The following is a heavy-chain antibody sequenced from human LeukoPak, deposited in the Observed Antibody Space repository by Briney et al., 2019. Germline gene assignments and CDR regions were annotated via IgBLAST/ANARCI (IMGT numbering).Heavy chain of an antibody. D-gene: IGHD3-10*01. J-gene: IGHJ5*02. V-gene: IGHV3-21*04. CDR2: ISSSRSYI. CDR3: AKDQNYYGSGSQQT. CDR1: GFTFSSYS. Sequence: GGSLRLSCAASGFTFSSYSMNWVRQAPGKGLEWVSSISSSRSYIYYADSVKGRFTISRDNAKNSLYLQMNSLRAEDTAVYYCAKDQNYYGSGSQQTWGQGTLVTVSS.